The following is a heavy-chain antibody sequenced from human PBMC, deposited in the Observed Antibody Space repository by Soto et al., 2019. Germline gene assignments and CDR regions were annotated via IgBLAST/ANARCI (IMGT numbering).Heavy chain of an antibody. D-gene: IGHD3-10*01. J-gene: IGHJ4*02. CDR3: ARSGPPAGY. V-gene: IGHV1-18*01. Sequence: ASVKVSCKASGGTFSSYTISWVRQAPGQGLEWMGWISAYNGNTNYAQKLQGRVTMTTDTSTTTAYMELRSLRSDDTAVYYCARSGPPAGYRGQGTLVIGSS. CDR2: ISAYNGNT. CDR1: GGTFSSYT.